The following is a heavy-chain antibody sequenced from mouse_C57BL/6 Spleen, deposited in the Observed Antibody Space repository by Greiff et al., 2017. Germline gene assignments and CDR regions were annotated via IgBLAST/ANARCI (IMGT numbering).Heavy chain of an antibody. D-gene: IGHD3-1*01. J-gene: IGHJ4*01. Sequence: QVQLKQSGPELVKPGASVKISCKASGYAFSSSWMNWVKQRPGKGLEWIGRIYPGDRDTNYNGKFKGKATLTADKSSSTAYMQLSSLTSEDSAVDFGARRGYGRAMDYWGQGTSVTVSS. V-gene: IGHV1-82*01. CDR2: IYPGDRDT. CDR3: ARRGYGRAMDY. CDR1: GYAFSSSW.